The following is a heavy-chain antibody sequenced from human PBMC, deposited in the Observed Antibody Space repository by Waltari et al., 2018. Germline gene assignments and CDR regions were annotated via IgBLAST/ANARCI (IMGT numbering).Heavy chain of an antibody. V-gene: IGHV4-61*02. CDR2: IYTSGGT. CDR1: GGSISSGSYY. CDR3: ARAPPPGRYYYYYMDV. Sequence: QVQLQESGPGLVKPSQTLSLTCTVSGGSISSGSYYWSWIRQPAGKGLEWIGRIYTSGGTNYNPSLKSRVTMSVDTSKNQFSLKLSSVTAADTAVYYCARAPPPGRYYYYYMDVWGKGTTVTISS. J-gene: IGHJ6*03.